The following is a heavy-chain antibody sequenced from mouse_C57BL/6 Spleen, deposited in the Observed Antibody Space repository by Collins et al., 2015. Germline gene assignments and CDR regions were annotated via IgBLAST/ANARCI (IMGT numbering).Heavy chain of an antibody. D-gene: IGHD2-10*02. CDR1: GYTFTSYW. Sequence: QVQLQQPGAELVRPGTSVKLSCKASGYTFTSYWMHWVKQRPGQGLEWIGVIDPSDSYTNYNQKFKGKATLTVDTSSSTAYMQLSSLTSEDSAVYYCARSGYGGYWGQGTTLTVSS. CDR3: ARSGYGGY. CDR2: IDPSDSYT. V-gene: IGHV1-59*01. J-gene: IGHJ2*01.